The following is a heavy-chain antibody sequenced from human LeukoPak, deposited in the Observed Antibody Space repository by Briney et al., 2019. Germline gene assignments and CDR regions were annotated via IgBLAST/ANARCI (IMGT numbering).Heavy chain of an antibody. CDR3: ARGGSDQNNWFDP. J-gene: IGHJ5*02. CDR2: IIPIFGTA. D-gene: IGHD2-2*01. V-gene: IGHV1-69*13. CDR1: GGTFSSYA. Sequence: ASVKVSCKASGGTFSSYAISWVRQAPGQGLEWMGGIIPIFGTANYAQKFQDRVTITADESTSTAYMELSSLRSEDTAVYYCARGGSDQNNWFDPWGQGTLVTVSS.